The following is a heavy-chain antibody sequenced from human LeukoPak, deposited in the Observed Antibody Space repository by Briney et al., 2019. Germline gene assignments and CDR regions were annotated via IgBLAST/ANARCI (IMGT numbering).Heavy chain of an antibody. CDR1: GGTFSSYA. D-gene: IGHD1-26*01. CDR2: IIPIFGTA. J-gene: IGHJ6*03. Sequence: ASVKVSCKASGGTFSSYAISWVRQAPGQGLEWMGGIIPIFGTANYAQKFQGRVTITADKSTSTAYMELSSLRSEDTAVYYCARVSSGSYADYYYYYMDVWGKGTTVTVSS. V-gene: IGHV1-69*06. CDR3: ARVSSGSYADYYYYYMDV.